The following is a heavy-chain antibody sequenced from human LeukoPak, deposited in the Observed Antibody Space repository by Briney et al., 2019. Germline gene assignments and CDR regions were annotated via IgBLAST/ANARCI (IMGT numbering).Heavy chain of an antibody. V-gene: IGHV4-30-4*08. D-gene: IGHD1-26*01. CDR1: GGSFSGYY. CDR2: IYYSGST. CDR3: ARDSGSYYGY. J-gene: IGHJ4*02. Sequence: RPSETLSLTCAVYGGSFSGYYWSWIRQPPGKGLEWIGYIYYSGSTYYNPSLKSRVTISVDTSKNQFSLKLSSVTAADTAVYYCARDSGSYYGYWGQGTLVTVSS.